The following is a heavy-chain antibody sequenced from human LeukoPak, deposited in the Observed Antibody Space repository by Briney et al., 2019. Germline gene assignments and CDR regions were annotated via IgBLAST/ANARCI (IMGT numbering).Heavy chain of an antibody. CDR1: GFTFSRYY. CDR2: INSDGGST. Sequence: GGSLRLSCAASGFTFSRYYMHWVRQAPGKGLVWVSRINSDGGSTTYADSVKGRFTISRDNAKNTLYLQMNSLKVEDTAVYYCTRVFVGDEYSSSGFWGQGTLVTVSS. V-gene: IGHV3-74*01. D-gene: IGHD6-13*01. J-gene: IGHJ4*02. CDR3: TRVFVGDEYSSSGF.